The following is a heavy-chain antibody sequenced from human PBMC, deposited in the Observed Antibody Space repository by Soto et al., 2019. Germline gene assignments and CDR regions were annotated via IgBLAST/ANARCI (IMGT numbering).Heavy chain of an antibody. CDR3: ARYSGYDFHYYYGMDV. CDR2: IYHSGST. V-gene: IGHV4-4*02. D-gene: IGHD5-12*01. J-gene: IGHJ6*02. CDR1: GGSISSSNW. Sequence: TSETLSLTCAVSGGSISSSNWWSWVRQPPGKGLEWIGEIYHSGSTNYNPSLKSRVTISVDKSKNQFSLKLSSVTAADTAVYYCARYSGYDFHYYYGMDVWGQGTTVTVSS.